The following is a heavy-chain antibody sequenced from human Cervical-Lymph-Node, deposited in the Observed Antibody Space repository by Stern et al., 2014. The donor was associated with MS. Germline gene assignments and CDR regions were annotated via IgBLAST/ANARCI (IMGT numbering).Heavy chain of an antibody. J-gene: IGHJ4*02. CDR2: IYPGDSDT. D-gene: IGHD5-12*01. Sequence: VQLVQSGAEVKKPGESLKISCGASGYSFSNYWIGWVRQMPGKGLEWMGIIYPGDSDTRYSSSFQGHVTISADKSIRTAYLQWSSLKASDSAMYYCARGYRSVFWGQGTLVTVSS. CDR1: GYSFSNYW. CDR3: ARGYRSVF. V-gene: IGHV5-51*01.